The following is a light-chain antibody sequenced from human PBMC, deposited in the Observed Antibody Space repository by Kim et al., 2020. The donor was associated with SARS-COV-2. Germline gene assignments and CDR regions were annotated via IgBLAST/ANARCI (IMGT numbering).Light chain of an antibody. J-gene: IGLJ1*01. CDR1: NSDIGGYNY. Sequence: QSALTQPASVSGSPGQSITISCTGTNSDIGGYNYVSWYQQHPDKAPQLVIYDVTKRPSGVSNRFSGSKSGNTASLTISGLQAEDEADYYCSSYTTPSSFIFGRGTKVTVL. V-gene: IGLV2-14*01. CDR3: SSYTTPSSFI. CDR2: DVT.